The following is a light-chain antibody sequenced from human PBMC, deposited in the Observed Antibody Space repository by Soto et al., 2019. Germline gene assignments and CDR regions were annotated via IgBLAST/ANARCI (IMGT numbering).Light chain of an antibody. Sequence: QSALTQPASVSGSPGQSITISCTGTSIAVGSYNLVSWYQQHPGKAPKLMIYEGSKRPSGVSNRFSGSKSGNTASLTISGLQAEDEADYYCCSYAGSSTFVVFGGGTKLTVL. J-gene: IGLJ2*01. CDR3: CSYAGSSTFVV. CDR1: SIAVGSYNL. CDR2: EGS. V-gene: IGLV2-23*03.